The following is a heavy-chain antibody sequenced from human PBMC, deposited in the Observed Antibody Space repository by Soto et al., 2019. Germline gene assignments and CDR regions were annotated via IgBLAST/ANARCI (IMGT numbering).Heavy chain of an antibody. CDR1: GGSINDSYW. Sequence: QVQLQESGPGLVKPSGTLSLTCAVSGGSINDSYWWSWVRQPPGKGLEWIGEIYHSGSTNYNPSLKXXVXIXPDKSKNQFSLKLSSVTAADTAVYYCARSGTTRFNYWGQGTLVTVSS. CDR3: ARSGTTRFNY. V-gene: IGHV4-4*02. D-gene: IGHD4-17*01. CDR2: IYHSGST. J-gene: IGHJ4*02.